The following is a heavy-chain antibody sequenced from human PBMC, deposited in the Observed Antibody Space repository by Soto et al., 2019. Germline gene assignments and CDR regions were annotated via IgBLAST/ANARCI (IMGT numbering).Heavy chain of an antibody. V-gene: IGHV3-23*01. D-gene: IGHD1-26*01. J-gene: IGHJ4*02. CDR1: GFIASNYA. Sequence: PGGSLRLSCAASGFIASNYAMSWVRQAPGKGLEWVSGFSGSGGATFYADSVKGRFTISRDSSKNTIYLRMDRLRADDTAVYYCAKAVGDYWGRGTLVTVSS. CDR2: FSGSGGAT. CDR3: AKAVGDY.